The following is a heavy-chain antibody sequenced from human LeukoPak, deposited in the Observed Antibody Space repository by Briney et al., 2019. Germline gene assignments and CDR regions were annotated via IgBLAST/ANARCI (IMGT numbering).Heavy chain of an antibody. V-gene: IGHV4-34*01. CDR3: ARLELKGSGYPPFDY. CDR2: INHSGST. CDR1: GGSFSSYY. D-gene: IGHD3-3*01. Sequence: PSETLSLTCAVYGGSFSSYYWSWIRQPPGKGLEWIGEINHSGSTNYNPSLKSRVTISVDTCKNQFSLKLSSVTAADTAVYYCARLELKGSGYPPFDYWGQGTLVTVSS. J-gene: IGHJ4*02.